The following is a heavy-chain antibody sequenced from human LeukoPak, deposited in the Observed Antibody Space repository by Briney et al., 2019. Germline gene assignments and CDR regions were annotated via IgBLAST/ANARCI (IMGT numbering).Heavy chain of an antibody. V-gene: IGHV1-18*01. D-gene: IGHD2-15*01. CDR1: RYTFTSYA. Sequence: ASVKVSCKASRYTFTSYAISWVRQAPGQGLEWMGWISGHNDDTNYAQRLQGRVTMTTDTSTSTAYMELRSLRSDDTAVYYCARAGYCSGGSCYPYYYYYYMDVWGKGTTVTVSS. CDR2: ISGHNDDT. CDR3: ARAGYCSGGSCYPYYYYYYMDV. J-gene: IGHJ6*03.